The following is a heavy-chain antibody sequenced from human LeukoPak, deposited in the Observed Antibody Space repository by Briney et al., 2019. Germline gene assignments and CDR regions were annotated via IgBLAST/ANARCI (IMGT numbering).Heavy chain of an antibody. D-gene: IGHD3-10*01. V-gene: IGHV3-23*01. CDR1: GLTFSSYA. CDR2: ISTRGDST. CDR3: PLAGVSGRTY. Sequence: GGSLRLSCAASGLTFSSYAMTWVRQAPGKGLEWVSGISTRGDSTSYADSVKGRFTISRDNSKNTLYLQMHSLRVEDTALYYCPLAGVSGRTYWGQGTLVTVSS. J-gene: IGHJ4*02.